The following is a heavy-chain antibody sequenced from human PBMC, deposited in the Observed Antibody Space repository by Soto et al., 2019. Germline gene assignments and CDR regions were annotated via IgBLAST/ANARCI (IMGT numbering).Heavy chain of an antibody. CDR3: VRLIGNSWLDF. J-gene: IGHJ5*01. V-gene: IGHV6-1*01. CDR2: TYYRSRWYN. D-gene: IGHD1-26*01. Sequence: SQTLSLTCAISGDSVSSSSVTWNWIRQSPSRGLEWLGRTYYRSRWYNDYAESVKSRIIINPDTSKNQFSLHLNSVTPEDTAVYYCVRLIGNSWLDFRGQGTLVTVSS. CDR1: GDSVSSSSVT.